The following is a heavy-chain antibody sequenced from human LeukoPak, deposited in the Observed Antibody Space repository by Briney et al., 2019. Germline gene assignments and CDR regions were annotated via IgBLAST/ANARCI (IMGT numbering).Heavy chain of an antibody. Sequence: SETLSLTCAVYGGSFSGYYWSWIRQPPGKGLEWIGEINHSGSTNYNPSLKSRVTISVDTSKNQFSMKLSSVTAADTVVYYCARSPDIYDSSGYYLYYFDYWGQGTLVTVSS. J-gene: IGHJ4*02. V-gene: IGHV4-34*01. CDR3: ARSPDIYDSSGYYLYYFDY. CDR2: INHSGST. D-gene: IGHD3-22*01. CDR1: GGSFSGYY.